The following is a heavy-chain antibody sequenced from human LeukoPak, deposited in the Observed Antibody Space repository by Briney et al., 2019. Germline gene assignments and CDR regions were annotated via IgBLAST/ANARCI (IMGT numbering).Heavy chain of an antibody. CDR1: GFTFSSYW. V-gene: IGHV3-7*01. J-gene: IGHJ4*02. CDR3: ARDGTVIVVVQAVY. D-gene: IGHD3-22*01. Sequence: GGSLRLSCAASGFTFSSYWMSWVRQAPGKGLEWVANIKQDGSEKYYVDSVKGRFTISRDNAKNPLYLQMNSLRAEDTAVYYCARDGTVIVVVQAVYWGQGTLVTVSS. CDR2: IKQDGSEK.